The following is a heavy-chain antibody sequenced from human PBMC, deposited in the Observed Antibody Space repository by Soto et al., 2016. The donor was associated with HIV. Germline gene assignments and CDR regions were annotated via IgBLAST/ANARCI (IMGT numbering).Heavy chain of an antibody. Sequence: EVQLVESGGVVVQPGGSLRLSCAASGFTFDDYTMHWVRQAPGKGLEWVSLISWDGGSTYYADSVKGRFTISRDNSKNSLYLQMNSLRTEDTALYYCAKDRGLRYFDWFSVGMDVWGKGTTVTVSS. CDR2: ISWDGGST. D-gene: IGHD3-9*01. V-gene: IGHV3-43*01. CDR1: GFTFDDYT. J-gene: IGHJ6*03. CDR3: AKDRGLRYFDWFSVGMDV.